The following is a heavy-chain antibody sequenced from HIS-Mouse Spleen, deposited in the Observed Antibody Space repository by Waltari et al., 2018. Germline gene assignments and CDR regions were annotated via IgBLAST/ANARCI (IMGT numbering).Heavy chain of an antibody. D-gene: IGHD6-13*01. CDR3: ARSPSGSSWYDY. V-gene: IGHV1-2*02. CDR1: GYTFTGYY. J-gene: IGHJ4*02. CDR2: VNPKRGGA. Sequence: QVQLVQSGAEVKKPGASVKVSCKASGYTFTGYYMHWVRQAPGQGLEWMGRVNPKRGGANYEQKFQGRVTMTRDTSISTAYMELSRLGSDDTAVYYCARSPSGSSWYDYWGQGTLVTVSS.